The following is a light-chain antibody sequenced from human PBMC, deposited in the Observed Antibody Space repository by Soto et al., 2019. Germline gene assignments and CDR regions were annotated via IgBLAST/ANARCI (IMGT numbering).Light chain of an antibody. Sequence: EIVMTQSPDTLSVSPGERATLSCRASQSVSSNLAWYQQRPGQPLRLLIIDAATRATGVPDRFSGSGSGTEFTLTISSLQSEDFAVYYCQQYNTWPPITFGQGTRLEIK. J-gene: IGKJ5*01. CDR3: QQYNTWPPIT. CDR2: DAA. V-gene: IGKV3-15*01. CDR1: QSVSSN.